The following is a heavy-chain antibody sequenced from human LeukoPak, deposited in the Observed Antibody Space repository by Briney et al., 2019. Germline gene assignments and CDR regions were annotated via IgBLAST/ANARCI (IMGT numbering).Heavy chain of an antibody. V-gene: IGHV4-59*01. CDR1: GGSISSYY. CDR3: ARAGGSYYPIMYNWFDP. D-gene: IGHD3-10*01. Sequence: PSETLSLTCTVSGGSISSYYWSWIRQPPGKGLEWIGYIYYSGSTNYNPSLNSRVTISVDTSKNQFSLKLSSVTAADTAVYYCARAGGSYYPIMYNWFDPWGQGTLVTVSS. J-gene: IGHJ5*02. CDR2: IYYSGST.